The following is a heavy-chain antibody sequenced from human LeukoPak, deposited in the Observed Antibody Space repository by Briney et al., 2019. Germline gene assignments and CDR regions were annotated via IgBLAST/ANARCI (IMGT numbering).Heavy chain of an antibody. Sequence: GRSLRLSCAASGFTFSSYGMHWVRQAPGKGLEWVAVIWYDGSNKYYADSVKGRFTISRDNSKNTLYLQMNSLRAEDTAVYYCAKEGRSTSWDYYYGMDVWGQGTTVTVSS. CDR1: GFTFSSYG. J-gene: IGHJ6*02. CDR3: AKEGRSTSWDYYYGMDV. V-gene: IGHV3-33*06. CDR2: IWYDGSNK. D-gene: IGHD2-2*01.